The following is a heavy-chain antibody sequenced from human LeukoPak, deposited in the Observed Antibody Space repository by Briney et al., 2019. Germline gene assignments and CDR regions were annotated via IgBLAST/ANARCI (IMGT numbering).Heavy chain of an antibody. D-gene: IGHD3-10*01. V-gene: IGHV1-8*02. CDR2: MNPNSGNT. Sequence: ASVKVSCKASGGTFSSYAISWVRQATGQGLEWMGWMNPNSGNTGYAQKFQGRVTMTRNTSISTAYMELSSLRSEDTAVYYCASSVLLWFGELSDAFDIWGQGTMVTVSS. J-gene: IGHJ3*02. CDR1: GGTFSSYA. CDR3: ASSVLLWFGELSDAFDI.